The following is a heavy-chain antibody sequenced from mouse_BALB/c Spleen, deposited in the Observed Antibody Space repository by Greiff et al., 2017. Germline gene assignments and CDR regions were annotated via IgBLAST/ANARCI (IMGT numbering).Heavy chain of an antibody. J-gene: IGHJ2*01. V-gene: IGHV5-6-4*01. CDR1: GFTFSSYT. Sequence: DVMLVESGGGLVKPGGSLKLSCAASGFTFSSYTMSWVRQTPEKRLEWVATISSGGSYTYYPDSVKGRFTISRDNAKNTLYLQMSSLKSEDTAMYYCARKGYGNGFDYWGQGTTLTVSS. CDR2: ISSGGSYT. D-gene: IGHD2-10*02. CDR3: ARKGYGNGFDY.